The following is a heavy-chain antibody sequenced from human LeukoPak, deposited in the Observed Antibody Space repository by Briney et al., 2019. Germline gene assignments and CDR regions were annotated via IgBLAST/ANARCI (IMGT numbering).Heavy chain of an antibody. J-gene: IGHJ3*02. D-gene: IGHD2-2*01. CDR3: ARTSAVIDAFDI. V-gene: IGHV4-34*01. Sequence: PSETLSLTCAVYGGSFSGYYWSWIRQPLGKWVEWIGEINHSGSTNYNPSLKSRVTISVDTSKNQFSLKLSSVTAADTAVYYCARTSAVIDAFDIWGQGTMVTVSS. CDR1: GGSFSGYY. CDR2: INHSGST.